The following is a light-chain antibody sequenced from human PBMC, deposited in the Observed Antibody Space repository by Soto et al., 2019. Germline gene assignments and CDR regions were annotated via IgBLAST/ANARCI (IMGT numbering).Light chain of an antibody. CDR2: EVS. Sequence: SALTQPASVSGSPGQSITISCTGTSSDVGGYNYVSWYQQHPGKAPKLLIYEVSNRPSGVSNRFSGSKSGNTASLTISGLQDEDEADYYCSSYTGSTTLYDCATGPKGTV. CDR1: SSDVGGYNY. V-gene: IGLV2-14*01. J-gene: IGLJ1*01. CDR3: SSYTGSTTLYD.